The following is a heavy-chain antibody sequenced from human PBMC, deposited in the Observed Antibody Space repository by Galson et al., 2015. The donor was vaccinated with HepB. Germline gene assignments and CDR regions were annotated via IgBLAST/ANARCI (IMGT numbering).Heavy chain of an antibody. CDR1: GFTFSGSA. J-gene: IGHJ4*02. CDR2: IRSKANSYAT. CDR3: TRPLRQQLQGTDY. V-gene: IGHV3-73*01. D-gene: IGHD6-13*01. Sequence: SLRLSCAASGFTFSGSAMHWVRQASGKGLEWVGRIRSKANSYATAYAASVKGRFTISRDDSKNTAYLQMNSLKTEDTAVYYCTRPLRQQLQGTDYWGQGTLVTVSS.